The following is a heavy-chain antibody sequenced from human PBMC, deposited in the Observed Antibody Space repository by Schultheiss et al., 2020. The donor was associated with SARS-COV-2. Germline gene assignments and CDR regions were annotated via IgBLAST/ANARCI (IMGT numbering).Heavy chain of an antibody. CDR3: ARASVAYGMDV. D-gene: IGHD2-15*01. CDR2: INPSGGST. V-gene: IGHV1-69*04. J-gene: IGHJ6*02. Sequence: SVKVSCKASGGTFSSYAISWVRQAPGQGLEWMGIINPSGGSTSYAQKFQGRVTITADKSTSTAYMELSSLRSEDTAVYYCARASVAYGMDVWGQGTTVTVSS. CDR1: GGTFSSYA.